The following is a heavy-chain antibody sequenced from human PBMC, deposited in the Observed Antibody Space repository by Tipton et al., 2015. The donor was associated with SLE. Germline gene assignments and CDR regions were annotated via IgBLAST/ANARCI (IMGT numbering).Heavy chain of an antibody. V-gene: IGHV3-23*01. CDR1: GFNFSRYA. CDR2: ISGSGGST. D-gene: IGHD1-26*01. Sequence: SLRLSCAASGFNFSRYAMSWVRQAPGKGLEWVSAISGSGGSTFYAGSVRGRFTISRDNSKNTLNLQMNGLRAEDAAVYYCAKVQQSIVGANDYWGQGTLVTVSS. J-gene: IGHJ4*02. CDR3: AKVQQSIVGANDY.